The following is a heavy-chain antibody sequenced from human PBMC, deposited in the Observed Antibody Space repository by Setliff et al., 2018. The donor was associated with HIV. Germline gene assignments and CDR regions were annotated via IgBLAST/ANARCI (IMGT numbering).Heavy chain of an antibody. D-gene: IGHD1-1*01. CDR3: ARDKRDDNFLTSRISSVFDF. CDR2: ISSGSVNI. Sequence: GGSLRLSCAAFGFTFSSYGMSWVRQAPGKGLEWVSYISSGSVNIFYADSVKGRFTISRDNAKNSLYLQMHSLRVEDTAFYYCARDKRDDNFLTSRISSVFDFWGEGTLVTVSS. V-gene: IGHV3-48*04. J-gene: IGHJ4*02. CDR1: GFTFSSYG.